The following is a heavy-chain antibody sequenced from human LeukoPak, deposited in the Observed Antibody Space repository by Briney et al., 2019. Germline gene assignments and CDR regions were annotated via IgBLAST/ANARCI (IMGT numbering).Heavy chain of an antibody. D-gene: IGHD2-21*02. Sequence: GGTLRLSCEASGFTFSTYGINWVRQAPGKGLEWVSAISVSGGSTYYADSVKGRFTISRDNSKNTLYLQMNSLRAEETAVYYCAKERSRGGDCLDYWGQGTLVTVS. CDR2: ISVSGGST. CDR3: AKERSRGGDCLDY. CDR1: GFTFSTYG. J-gene: IGHJ4*02. V-gene: IGHV3-23*01.